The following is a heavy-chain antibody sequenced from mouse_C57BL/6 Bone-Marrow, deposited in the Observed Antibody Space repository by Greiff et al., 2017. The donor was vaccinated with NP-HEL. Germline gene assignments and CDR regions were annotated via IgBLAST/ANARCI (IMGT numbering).Heavy chain of an antibody. D-gene: IGHD2-4*01. CDR3: TSVIYYDYDGPWFAY. V-gene: IGHV6-6*01. CDR2: IRNKANNHAT. Sequence: EVKLMESGGGLVQPGGSMKLSCAASFFPFIYSFIYFVLQSPEKGLEWVAEIRNKANNHATYYAESVKGRFTISRDDSKSSVYLQMNSLRAEDTGIYYCTSVIYYDYDGPWFAYWGQGTLVTVSA. J-gene: IGHJ3*01. CDR1: FFPFIYSF.